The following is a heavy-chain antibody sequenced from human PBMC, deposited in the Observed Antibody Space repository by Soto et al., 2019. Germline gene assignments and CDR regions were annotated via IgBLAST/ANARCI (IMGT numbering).Heavy chain of an antibody. V-gene: IGHV3-23*01. CDR3: AKDSREPPEGYFDWLLFKDAYGMDA. J-gene: IGHJ6*02. D-gene: IGHD3-9*01. Sequence: PGGSLRLSCAASGFTFSSYAMSWVRQAPGKGLEWVSAISGSGGSTYYADSVKGRFTISRDNSKNTLYLQMNSLRAEDTAVYYCAKDSREPPEGYFDWLLFKDAYGMDAWGQGTTVNASS. CDR2: ISGSGGST. CDR1: GFTFSSYA.